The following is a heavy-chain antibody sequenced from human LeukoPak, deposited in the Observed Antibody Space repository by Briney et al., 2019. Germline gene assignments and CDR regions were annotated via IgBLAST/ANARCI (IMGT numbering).Heavy chain of an antibody. V-gene: IGHV3-7*04. Sequence: GGSLRLSCAASGFTFSTYWMTWVRQAPGKGLEWVANIKQDGSEKYYVDSLKDRFTISRDNAKNSLFLQMNSLRAEDTAVYYCARDLPTGYYISSGYYEYFLDYWGQGTLVTVSS. CDR2: IKQDGSEK. J-gene: IGHJ4*02. CDR1: GFTFSTYW. D-gene: IGHD3-22*01. CDR3: ARDLPTGYYISSGYYEYFLDY.